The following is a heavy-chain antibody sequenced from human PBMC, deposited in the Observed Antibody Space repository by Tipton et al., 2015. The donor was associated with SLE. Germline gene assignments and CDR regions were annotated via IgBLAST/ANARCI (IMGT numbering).Heavy chain of an antibody. D-gene: IGHD3-10*01. J-gene: IGHJ4*02. CDR3: ARDRGRDFFFDY. CDR2: IFSSGTT. CDR1: GGSFSGYY. Sequence: TLSLTCAVYGGSFSGYYWNWIRQPAGKGLEWIGRIFSSGTTNYNPSLKSRVTMSLDTSKNQFSLKLTSVTAADTAVYYCARDRGRDFFFDYWGQGTLFTVSS. V-gene: IGHV4-4*07.